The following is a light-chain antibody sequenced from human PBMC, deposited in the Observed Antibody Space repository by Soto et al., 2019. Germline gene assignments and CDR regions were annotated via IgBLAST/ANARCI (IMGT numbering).Light chain of an antibody. CDR1: QSVSNW. V-gene: IGKV1-5*03. CDR2: KAS. CDR3: QRDNTYLM. J-gene: IGKJ1*01. Sequence: IQMTQCPSGRYGSVGDRATINGRASQSVSNWLAWYQQKPGKAPNLLIYKASSLKNGVPSRFIGIGSRTAFTVTISSFQTDDFAAYYCQRDNTYLMFGQGTKVDIK.